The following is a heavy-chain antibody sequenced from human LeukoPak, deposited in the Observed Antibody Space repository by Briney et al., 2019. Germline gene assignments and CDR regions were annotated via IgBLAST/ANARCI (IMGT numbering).Heavy chain of an antibody. J-gene: IGHJ4*02. CDR2: ITGSGGNP. D-gene: IGHD3-9*01. CDR3: AKWGDYDVLTGYYVSDY. V-gene: IGHV3-23*01. CDR1: GFTFSNYA. Sequence: GASLRLSCAASGFTFSNYAMSWVRQAPGKGLEWVSAITGSGGNPYYADSVKGRFTISRDNSKNTLYLRMNSLRAEDTAVYYCAKWGDYDVLTGYYVSDYWGQGTLVTVSS.